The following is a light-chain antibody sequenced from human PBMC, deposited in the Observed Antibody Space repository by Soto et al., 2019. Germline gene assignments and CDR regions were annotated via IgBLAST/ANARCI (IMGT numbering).Light chain of an antibody. CDR3: QQYSDGLT. CDR2: GAS. J-gene: IGKJ1*01. Sequence: EIVMTQSPDTLSVSPGERGTRACRASQTLNINLAWYQQKPGQAPRLLIYGASTRATGFPARFSGSGSGTVFTLTITNLQPEDSAVYYCQQYSDGLTFGQGTKVDIK. V-gene: IGKV3-15*01. CDR1: QTLNIN.